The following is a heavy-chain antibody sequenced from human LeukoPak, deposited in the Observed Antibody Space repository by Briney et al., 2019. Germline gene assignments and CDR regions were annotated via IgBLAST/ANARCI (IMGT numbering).Heavy chain of an antibody. D-gene: IGHD1-26*01. CDR1: GGSISSGGYY. CDR2: IYYSGST. Sequence: PSQTLSLTCTVSGGSISSGGYYWGRIRQHPGKGLEWIGYIYYSGSTYYNPSLKSRVTISVDTSKNQFSLKLSSVTAADTAVYYCARVPMGELLIDYWGQGTLVTVSS. J-gene: IGHJ4*02. CDR3: ARVPMGELLIDY. V-gene: IGHV4-31*03.